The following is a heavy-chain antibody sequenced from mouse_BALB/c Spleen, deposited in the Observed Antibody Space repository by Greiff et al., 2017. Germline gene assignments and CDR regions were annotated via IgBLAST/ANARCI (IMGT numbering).Heavy chain of an antibody. Sequence: EVQLVESGGGLVQPGGSLRLSCATSGFTFTDYYMSWVRQPPGKALEWLGFIRNKANGYTTEYSASVKGRFTISRDNSQSILYLQMNTLRAEDSATYYCARDPPITTVVADYYAMDYWGQGTSVTVSS. CDR3: ARDPPITTVVADYYAMDY. J-gene: IGHJ4*01. CDR1: GFTFTDYY. V-gene: IGHV7-3*02. D-gene: IGHD1-1*01. CDR2: IRNKANGYTT.